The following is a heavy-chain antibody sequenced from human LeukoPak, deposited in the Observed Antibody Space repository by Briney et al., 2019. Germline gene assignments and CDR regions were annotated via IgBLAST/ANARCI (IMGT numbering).Heavy chain of an antibody. CDR2: IYPGNSDT. D-gene: IGHD5-12*01. J-gene: IGHJ4*02. CDR1: GYRFTSYW. Sequence: GESLKISCKGSGYRFTSYWIGWGRQRPGKGLEWMGIIYPGNSDTRYSPSFQGQVTISADKSISTAYLQWSRLKASDTAMYYCAKQQAWHFDSWGQGTLVTVSS. CDR3: AKQQAWHFDS. V-gene: IGHV5-51*01.